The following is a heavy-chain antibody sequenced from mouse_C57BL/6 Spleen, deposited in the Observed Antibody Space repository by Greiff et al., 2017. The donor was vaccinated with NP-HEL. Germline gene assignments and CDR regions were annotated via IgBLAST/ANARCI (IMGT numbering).Heavy chain of an antibody. D-gene: IGHD1-1*01. Sequence: QVQLQQSGAKLARPGASVELSCKASGYTFTSYGISWVKQRTGQGLEWIGEIYPRSGNTYYNEKFKGKAKLTADKSSSTAYMELRSLTSEDSAVYFCARWDYGSSYDYAMDYWGQGTSVTVSS. J-gene: IGHJ4*01. CDR2: IYPRSGNT. V-gene: IGHV1-81*01. CDR1: GYTFTSYG. CDR3: ARWDYGSSYDYAMDY.